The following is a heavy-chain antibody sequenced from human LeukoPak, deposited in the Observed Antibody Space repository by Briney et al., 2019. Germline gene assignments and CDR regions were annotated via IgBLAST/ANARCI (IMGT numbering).Heavy chain of an antibody. Sequence: SETLSLTCTVSGGSITNYHWSWLRQPPGRGLEWIGYIYYTGTTNYNPSLKTRFTISVDTSKNQFSLNLRSVTAADTAVYYCARSLIGTTLRFESWGQGTLVTVSS. V-gene: IGHV4-59*01. J-gene: IGHJ4*02. CDR3: ARSLIGTTLRFES. CDR1: GGSITNYH. D-gene: IGHD1-7*01. CDR2: IYYTGTT.